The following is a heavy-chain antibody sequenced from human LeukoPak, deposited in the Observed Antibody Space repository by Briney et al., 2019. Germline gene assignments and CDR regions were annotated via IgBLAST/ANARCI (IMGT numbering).Heavy chain of an antibody. CDR3: AKASTVFKPIDS. CDR1: GFTFSTYA. J-gene: IGHJ4*02. V-gene: IGHV3-23*01. D-gene: IGHD1-14*01. Sequence: GGSLRLSCAASGFTFSTYAMNWVRQAPGKGLEWVSAISPIGSRTYYADSVKGRFTISRDNSKNTLYLQMNSLRAGDTAIYYCAKASTVFKPIDSWGQGTLVTVSS. CDR2: ISPIGSRT.